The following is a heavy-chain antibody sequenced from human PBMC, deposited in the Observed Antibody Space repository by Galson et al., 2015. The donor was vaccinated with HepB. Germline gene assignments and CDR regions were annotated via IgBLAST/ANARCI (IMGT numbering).Heavy chain of an antibody. V-gene: IGHV3-9*01. CDR2: ISWNSGSI. CDR1: GFTFDDYA. Sequence: SLRLSCAASGFTFDDYAMHWVRQAPGKGLEWVSGISWNSGSIGYADSVKGRFTISRDNAKNSLYLQMNSLRAEDTALYYCAKDHGTGSGSYFSWFDPWGQGTLVTVSS. J-gene: IGHJ5*02. CDR3: AKDHGTGSGSYFSWFDP. D-gene: IGHD3-10*01.